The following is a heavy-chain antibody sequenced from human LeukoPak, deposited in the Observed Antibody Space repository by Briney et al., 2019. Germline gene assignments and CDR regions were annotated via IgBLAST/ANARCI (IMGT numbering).Heavy chain of an antibody. CDR3: AKGGLIVVVPAAMGDY. CDR1: GFTFSSYA. Sequence: GGSLRLSCAASGFTFSSYAMSWVRQAPGKGLEWVSAISGSGGSTYYADSVKGRFTISRDNSKNTLYLQMNSLRAEDTAVYYCAKGGLIVVVPAAMGDYWGQGTLVTVSS. D-gene: IGHD2-2*01. CDR2: ISGSGGST. J-gene: IGHJ4*02. V-gene: IGHV3-23*01.